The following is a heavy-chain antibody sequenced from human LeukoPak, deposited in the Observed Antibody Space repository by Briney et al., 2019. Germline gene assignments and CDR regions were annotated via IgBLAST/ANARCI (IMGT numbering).Heavy chain of an antibody. CDR3: ARGRGLLWFGELWGY. J-gene: IGHJ4*02. CDR1: GYSFTGYY. CDR2: INPNSGGT. V-gene: IGHV1-2*04. Sequence: ASVKVSCKASGYSFTGYYMNWVRQAPGQGLEWMGWINPNSGGTNYAQKFQGWVTMTRDTSISTAYMELSRLRSDDTAVYYCARGRGLLWFGELWGYWGQGTLVTVSS. D-gene: IGHD3-10*01.